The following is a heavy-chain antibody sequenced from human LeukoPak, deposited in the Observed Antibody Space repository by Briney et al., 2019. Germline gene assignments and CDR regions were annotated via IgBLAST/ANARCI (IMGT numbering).Heavy chain of an antibody. J-gene: IGHJ4*02. CDR1: GFTFSSYA. D-gene: IGHD3-22*01. CDR2: ISGGGTST. Sequence: GGSLRLSCAASGFTFSSYAMSWVRQAPGKGLEWVSGISGGGTSTYYADSVKGRFTISRDNSKNPLYLQMNSLRADETAVYYCAKEVYSDSSGYFDYWGQGTLVTVSS. CDR3: AKEVYSDSSGYFDY. V-gene: IGHV3-23*01.